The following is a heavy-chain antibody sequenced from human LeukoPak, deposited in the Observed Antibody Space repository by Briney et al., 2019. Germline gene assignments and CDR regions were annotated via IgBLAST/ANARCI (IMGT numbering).Heavy chain of an antibody. D-gene: IGHD4-17*01. J-gene: IGHJ5*02. CDR3: PRGRDYAVWFDT. Sequence: SETLSLTCAAYRGSFSGFYWSWMRQPQGKGREWIGEIRHSGGTNYKPSLKSRVAISVDRSKSQFSLKLTSVTVADAAVYYCPRGRDYAVWFDTGGQGTLVTVSS. CDR1: RGSFSGFY. CDR2: IRHSGGT. V-gene: IGHV4-34*01.